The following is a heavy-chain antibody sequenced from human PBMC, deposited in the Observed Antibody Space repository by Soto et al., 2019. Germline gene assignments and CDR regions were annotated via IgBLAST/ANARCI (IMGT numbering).Heavy chain of an antibody. D-gene: IGHD5-12*01. V-gene: IGHV4-59*01. Sequence: SETLSLTCTVSGGSISSYYWSWIRQPPGKGLEWIGYIYYSGSTNYNPSLKSRVTISVDTSKNQFSLKLSSVTAADTAVYYCARDGLGSGYDTYSGTFDPWGQGTLVTVSS. CDR2: IYYSGST. CDR1: GGSISSYY. CDR3: ARDGLGSGYDTYSGTFDP. J-gene: IGHJ5*02.